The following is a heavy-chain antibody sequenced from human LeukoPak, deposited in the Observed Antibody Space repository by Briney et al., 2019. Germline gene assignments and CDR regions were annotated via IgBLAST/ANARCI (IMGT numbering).Heavy chain of an antibody. CDR2: IKPDGSEK. CDR3: SGRDSSRSPRAY. Sequence: GGSLRLSCAAPGLTFTDFWMNWVRQAPGRGLEWVANIKPDGSEKYYVDSVMGRFAISRDNAKNEVYLEMNSLRAEDTGVYYCSGRDSSRSPRAYWGQGTLVSVSS. CDR1: GLTFTDFW. J-gene: IGHJ4*02. V-gene: IGHV3-7*01. D-gene: IGHD2-2*01.